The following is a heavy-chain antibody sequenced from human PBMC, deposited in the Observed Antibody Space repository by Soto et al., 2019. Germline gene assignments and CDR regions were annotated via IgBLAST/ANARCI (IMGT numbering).Heavy chain of an antibody. D-gene: IGHD1-26*01. J-gene: IGHJ4*02. Sequence: SETLSLTCTVSGGSISSGPYSWGWIRQPPGKGLEWIGYVNNSGNTDYNPSLESRVTISVDTSRNQISLYLTSVTAADRAIYSCAATPRYWGQGTLVTVSS. CDR3: AATPRY. CDR2: VNNSGNT. V-gene: IGHV4-61*01. CDR1: GGSISSGPYS.